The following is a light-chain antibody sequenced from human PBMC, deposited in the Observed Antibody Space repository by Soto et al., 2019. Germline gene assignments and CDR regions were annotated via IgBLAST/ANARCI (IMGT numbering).Light chain of an antibody. CDR3: HSYESFYAV. CDR2: EDN. Sequence: NFMLTQPHSVSESPGKTVTISCTRSSGSIASNYVQWFQQRPGSVPTTVIYEDNQRPSGVPDRFSGSVDSSSNSASLTISGLKTEDEADYYCHSYESFYAVFGGGTQLTVL. CDR1: SGSIASNY. V-gene: IGLV6-57*04. J-gene: IGLJ7*01.